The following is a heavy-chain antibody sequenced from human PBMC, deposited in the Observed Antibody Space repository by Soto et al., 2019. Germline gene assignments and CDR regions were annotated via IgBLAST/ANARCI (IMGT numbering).Heavy chain of an antibody. D-gene: IGHD3-10*01. Sequence: QVQLVQSGAEVKKPGASVKVSCKASGYTFTGYYMHWVRQAPGQGLEWMGWINPNSGGTNYAQKFQGRVTMTRDTSISAAYMALSRLRYDDTAVYYCARDAPGAAGGGMAVWGQGTTVTVSS. CDR1: GYTFTGYY. V-gene: IGHV1-2*02. CDR2: INPNSGGT. CDR3: ARDAPGAAGGGMAV. J-gene: IGHJ6*02.